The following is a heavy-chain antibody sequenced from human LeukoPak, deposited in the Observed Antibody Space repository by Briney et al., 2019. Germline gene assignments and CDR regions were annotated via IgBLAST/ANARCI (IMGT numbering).Heavy chain of an antibody. CDR1: GASISSGDYF. CDR3: ARVPHSGYYPLDY. D-gene: IGHD3-22*01. Sequence: SETLSLTCTVSGASISSGDYFWTWVRHPPGKGLEWIGYISYSGSTYYNPSLRSRVTMSADTSKNHLSLRLSSVTVADTAVYYCARVPHSGYYPLDYWGPGTLVTVSS. J-gene: IGHJ4*02. V-gene: IGHV4-30-4*01. CDR2: ISYSGST.